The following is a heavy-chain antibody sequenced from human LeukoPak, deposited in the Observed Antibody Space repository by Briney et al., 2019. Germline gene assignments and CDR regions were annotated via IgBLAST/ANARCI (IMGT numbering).Heavy chain of an antibody. CDR3: AKDIDSSSWEAFDI. V-gene: IGHV3-9*01. Sequence: PGGSLRLSCAASGFTFDDYAMHWVRQAPGKGLEWVSGISWNSGSIGYADSVKGRFTISRDNAKNSLYLQMNSLRAEDTASYYCAKDIDSSSWEAFDIWGQGTMVTVSS. CDR2: ISWNSGSI. J-gene: IGHJ3*02. D-gene: IGHD6-13*01. CDR1: GFTFDDYA.